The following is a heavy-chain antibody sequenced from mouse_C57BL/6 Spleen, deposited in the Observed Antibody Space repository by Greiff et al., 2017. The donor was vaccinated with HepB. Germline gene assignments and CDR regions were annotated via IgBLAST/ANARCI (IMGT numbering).Heavy chain of an antibody. J-gene: IGHJ2*01. CDR3: ARCLSRQLRLLHFDY. CDR2: IYPGSGST. CDR1: GYTFTSYW. D-gene: IGHD3-2*02. V-gene: IGHV1-55*01. Sequence: QVQLQQPGAELVKPGASVKMSCKASGYTFTSYWITWVKQRPGQGLEWIGDIYPGSGSTNYNEKFKSKATLTVDTSSSTAYMQLSSLTSEDSAVYYWARCLSRQLRLLHFDYWGQGTTLTVSS.